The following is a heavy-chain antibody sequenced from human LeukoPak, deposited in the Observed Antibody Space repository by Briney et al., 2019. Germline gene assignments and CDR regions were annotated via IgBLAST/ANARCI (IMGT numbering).Heavy chain of an antibody. CDR1: GYTFTSYY. Sequence: ASVKVSCKASGYTFTSYYMHWVRQAPGQGLEWKGGINPNSGGTNYAQKFQGRVTMTRDTSIRTAYMELRRLRSDDTAVYYCARAAVVVAATHFDYWGQGPLVTVSS. D-gene: IGHD2-15*01. CDR2: INPNSGGT. CDR3: ARAAVVVAATHFDY. V-gene: IGHV1-2*02. J-gene: IGHJ4*02.